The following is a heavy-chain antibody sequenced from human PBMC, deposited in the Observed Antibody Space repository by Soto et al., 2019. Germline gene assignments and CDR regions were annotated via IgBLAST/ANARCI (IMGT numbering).Heavy chain of an antibody. J-gene: IGHJ4*02. Sequence: EVQLVESGGGLVQPGGSLRLSCATSGFTFSNYWMHWVRQAPGKGLVWVSRINGDESTTSYADSVKGRCTISRDNAKNTLYLQMNSLRAEDTAVYYCARDAYGDYEDYWGQGTLVTVSS. V-gene: IGHV3-74*01. CDR1: GFTFSNYW. D-gene: IGHD4-17*01. CDR2: INGDESTT. CDR3: ARDAYGDYEDY.